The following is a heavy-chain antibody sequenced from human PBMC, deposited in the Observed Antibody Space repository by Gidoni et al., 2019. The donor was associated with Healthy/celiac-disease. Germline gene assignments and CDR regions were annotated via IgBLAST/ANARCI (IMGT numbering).Heavy chain of an antibody. CDR3: ARVRRPTLAYFDY. J-gene: IGHJ4*02. CDR2: INHSGST. CDR1: GGSFRGYY. Sequence: QVQLQQWGAGLLKPSETLSLTCAVSGGSFRGYYWRWIRQPPGKGLEWIGEINHSGSTNYNPSLKSRVTISVDTAKNQFSLKLSSVTAADTAVYYCARVRRPTLAYFDYWGQGTLVTVSS. V-gene: IGHV4-34*01.